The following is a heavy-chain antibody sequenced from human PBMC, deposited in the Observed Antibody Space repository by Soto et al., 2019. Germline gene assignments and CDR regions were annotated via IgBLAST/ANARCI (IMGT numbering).Heavy chain of an antibody. V-gene: IGHV5-51*01. D-gene: IGHD4-4*01. Sequence: GESLKISCKGSGYSFTSHWIGWVRQMPGKGLEWMGIIYPGDSDTRYSPSFQGQVTISADKSISTAYLQWSSLKASDTAMYYCASYSNRYYYYYGMDVWGQGTTVTVSS. CDR3: ASYSNRYYYYYGMDV. J-gene: IGHJ6*02. CDR2: IYPGDSDT. CDR1: GYSFTSHW.